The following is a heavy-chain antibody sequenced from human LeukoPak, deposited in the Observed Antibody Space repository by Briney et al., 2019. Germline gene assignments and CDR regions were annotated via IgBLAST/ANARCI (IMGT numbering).Heavy chain of an antibody. Sequence: GGSLRLSCAVSGFTFSDYYMSWIRQAPGKGLEWVSAISGSGDYTYYADSVKGRFTISRDNSKNTLYLQMNSLRAEDTALYYCAKELLGNFDYWGQGTLVTVSS. J-gene: IGHJ4*02. V-gene: IGHV3-23*01. CDR2: ISGSGDYT. D-gene: IGHD7-27*01. CDR3: AKELLGNFDY. CDR1: GFTFSDYY.